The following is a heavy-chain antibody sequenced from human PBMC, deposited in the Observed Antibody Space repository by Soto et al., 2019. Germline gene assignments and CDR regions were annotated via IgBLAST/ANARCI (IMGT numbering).Heavy chain of an antibody. D-gene: IGHD4-17*01. J-gene: IGHJ4*02. CDR2: IYYSGST. CDR3: ARLRYYGDYVDY. CDR1: GGSISSSSYY. V-gene: IGHV4-39*01. Sequence: ETLSLTCTVSGGSISSSSYYWGWIRQPPGKGLEWIGSIYYSGSTYYNPSLKSRVTISVDTSKNQFSLKLSSATAADTAVYYCARLRYYGDYVDYWGQGTLVTVSS.